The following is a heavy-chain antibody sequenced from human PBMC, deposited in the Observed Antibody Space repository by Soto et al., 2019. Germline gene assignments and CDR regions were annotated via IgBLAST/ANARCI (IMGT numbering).Heavy chain of an antibody. V-gene: IGHV6-1*01. CDR2: TYYRSKWYN. Sequence: PSQTLSLTCAISGYSVSSNSAAWNWIRQSPSRGLEWLGRTYYRSKWYNDYAVSVKSRITINPDTSKNQFSLQLNSVTPEDTAVYYCARTFNCSSTSCHTYNWFDPWGQGTLVTVSS. CDR3: ARTFNCSSTSCHTYNWFDP. J-gene: IGHJ5*02. D-gene: IGHD2-2*01. CDR1: GYSVSSNSAA.